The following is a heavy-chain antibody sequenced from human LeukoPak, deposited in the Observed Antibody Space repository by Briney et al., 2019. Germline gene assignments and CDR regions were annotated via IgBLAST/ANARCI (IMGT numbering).Heavy chain of an antibody. CDR3: AQVATDY. CDR2: INPNSGAP. D-gene: IGHD5-12*01. Sequence: ASVKVSCKASGSTFTGYSIHWVRQAPGQGLEWMGWINPNSGAPNYAQNFQGRVTMTRDTSISAVYMELSRLRSDDTAVYYCAQVATDYWGQGTLVTVSS. V-gene: IGHV1-2*02. J-gene: IGHJ4*02. CDR1: GSTFTGYS.